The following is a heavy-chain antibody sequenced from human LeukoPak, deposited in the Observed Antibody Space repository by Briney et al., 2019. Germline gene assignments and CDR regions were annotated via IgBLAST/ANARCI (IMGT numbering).Heavy chain of an antibody. Sequence: PGRSLRLSCAASGFTFGSYAMHWVRQAPGKGLEWVAVISYDGSNKYYADSVKGRFTISRDNSKNTLYLQMNSLRAEDTAVYYCAGYDYVWGSILGLDYWGQGALVTVSS. V-gene: IGHV3-30-3*01. CDR1: GFTFGSYA. D-gene: IGHD3-16*01. J-gene: IGHJ4*02. CDR3: AGYDYVWGSILGLDY. CDR2: ISYDGSNK.